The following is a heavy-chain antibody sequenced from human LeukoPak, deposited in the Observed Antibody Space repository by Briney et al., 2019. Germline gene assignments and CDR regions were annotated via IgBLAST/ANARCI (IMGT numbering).Heavy chain of an antibody. CDR1: GGSISSSIYY. V-gene: IGHV4-39*07. CDR3: ARVRGYCSGGSCEALFDY. Sequence: SETLSLTCTVSGGSISSSIYYWGWIRQPPGKGLEWIGSIYYSGSTYYNPSLKSRVTISVDTSKNQFSLKLSSVTAADTAVYYCARVRGYCSGGSCEALFDYWGQGTLVTVSS. CDR2: IYYSGST. D-gene: IGHD2-15*01. J-gene: IGHJ4*02.